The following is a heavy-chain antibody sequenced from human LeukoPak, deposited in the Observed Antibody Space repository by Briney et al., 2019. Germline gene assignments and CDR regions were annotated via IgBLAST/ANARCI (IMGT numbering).Heavy chain of an antibody. Sequence: GGSLRLSCTASGVTFGDYAMSWVRQAPGKGLEWVANIKQDGSEKYYVDSVKGRFTISRDNAKNSLYLQMNSLRAEDTAVYYCARDEGDWGQGTLVTVSS. CDR2: IKQDGSEK. CDR3: ARDEGD. CDR1: GVTFGDYA. J-gene: IGHJ4*02. V-gene: IGHV3-7*01.